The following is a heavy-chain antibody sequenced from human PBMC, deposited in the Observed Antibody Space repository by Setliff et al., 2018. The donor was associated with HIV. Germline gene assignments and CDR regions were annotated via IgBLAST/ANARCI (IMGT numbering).Heavy chain of an antibody. CDR2: IYYTGIT. J-gene: IGHJ4*02. V-gene: IGHV4-59*12. CDR3: ARGGYYDILTGYSNGFDY. CDR1: GDSISIYY. Sequence: ASETLSLTCTVSGDSISIYYWSWIRQPPGKGLEWIGYIYYTGITTCNPSLKSRVTISVDTSKNQFSLKLNSVTAADPAVYYCARGGYYDILTGYSNGFDYWGQGTLVTVS. D-gene: IGHD3-9*01.